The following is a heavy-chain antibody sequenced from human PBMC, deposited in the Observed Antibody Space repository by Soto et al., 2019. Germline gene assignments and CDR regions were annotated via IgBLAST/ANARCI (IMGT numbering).Heavy chain of an antibody. Sequence: GGSLRLSCAASGFTFSSYVMSWVRQAPGKGLEWVSTISGNDGSTNYADSVKGRFTISRDNSKNTLYLQMNSLRAEDTAVYYCAKSPRYSGWYQIDYWGQGTLVTVSS. CDR2: ISGNDGST. CDR3: AKSPRYSGWYQIDY. V-gene: IGHV3-23*01. J-gene: IGHJ4*02. D-gene: IGHD6-19*01. CDR1: GFTFSSYV.